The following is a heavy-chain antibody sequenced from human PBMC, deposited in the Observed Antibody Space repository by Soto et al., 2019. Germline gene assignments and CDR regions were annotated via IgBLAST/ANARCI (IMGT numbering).Heavy chain of an antibody. CDR3: ARDTRYGVPDD. D-gene: IGHD4-17*01. Sequence: SETLSLTCTVSGGSISSYYWSWIRQPPGKGLEWIGYIYYSGDTNYNPSLKSRVTISVDTSKNQFSLSLSSLTAADTAVYYCARDTRYGVPDDCGQGTLLPVAS. CDR1: GGSISSYY. J-gene: IGHJ4*02. V-gene: IGHV4-59*01. CDR2: IYYSGDT.